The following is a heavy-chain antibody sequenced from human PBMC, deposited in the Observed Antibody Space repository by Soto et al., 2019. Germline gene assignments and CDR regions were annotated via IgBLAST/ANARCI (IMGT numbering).Heavy chain of an antibody. CDR1: GFTFSSYS. CDR2: ISSSSSTI. Sequence: EVQLVESGGGLVQPGGSLRLSCAASGFTFSSYSMNWVRQAPGKGLEWVSYISSSSSTIYYADSVKGRFTISRDNAKNSLYLQMSSLRAEDTAVYYCAREIMSYAAYWGQGTLVTVSS. CDR3: AREIMSYAAY. V-gene: IGHV3-48*01. D-gene: IGHD2-8*01. J-gene: IGHJ4*02.